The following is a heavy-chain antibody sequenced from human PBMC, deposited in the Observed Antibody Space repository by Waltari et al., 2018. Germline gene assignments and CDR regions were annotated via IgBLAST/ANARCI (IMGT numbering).Heavy chain of an antibody. Sequence: QVQLVGSGGGVVQPGRSLRLSGAASGVTLKTHAMHWVRPAPGKVLEWIGVIWYDASNKYYAASVKGRLTISRDNSKNMLYLEMSSLRAEDTAVYFCARDWGWPRSSFDLWGQGTVVTVST. CDR2: IWYDASNK. J-gene: IGHJ3*01. V-gene: IGHV3-33*01. CDR3: ARDWGWPRSSFDL. D-gene: IGHD3-16*01. CDR1: GVTLKTHA.